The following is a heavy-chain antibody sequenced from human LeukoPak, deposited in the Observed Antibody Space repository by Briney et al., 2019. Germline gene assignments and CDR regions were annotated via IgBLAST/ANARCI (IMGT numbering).Heavy chain of an antibody. D-gene: IGHD5-24*01. CDR1: GFTFSSYG. Sequence: GRSLRLSCAASGFTFSSYGMHWVRQAPGKGLEWVAVISYDGSNKYYADSVKGRFTISRDNSKNTLYPQMNSLRAEDTAVYYCAKDPTNTVYFDYWGQGTLVTVSS. CDR2: ISYDGSNK. J-gene: IGHJ4*02. CDR3: AKDPTNTVYFDY. V-gene: IGHV3-30*18.